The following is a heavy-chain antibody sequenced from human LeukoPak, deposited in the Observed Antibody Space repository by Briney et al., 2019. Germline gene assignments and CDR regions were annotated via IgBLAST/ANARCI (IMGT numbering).Heavy chain of an antibody. J-gene: IGHJ3*02. CDR3: AREAGPGILWFRELSRRRDAFDI. Sequence: ASVKVSCKASGYTFTGYYMHWVRQAPGQGLEWMGWINPNSGGTNYAQKFQGRVTMTRDTSISTAYMEPSRLRSDDTAVYYCAREAGPGILWFRELSRRRDAFDIWGQGTMVTVSS. CDR2: INPNSGGT. CDR1: GYTFTGYY. V-gene: IGHV1-2*02. D-gene: IGHD3-10*01.